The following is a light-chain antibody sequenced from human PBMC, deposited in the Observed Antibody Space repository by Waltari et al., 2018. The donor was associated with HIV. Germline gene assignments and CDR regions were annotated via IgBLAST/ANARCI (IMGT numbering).Light chain of an antibody. CDR2: RNN. J-gene: IGLJ3*02. CDR1: SNNVDDHG. CDR3: SAWDDTLNGWV. Sequence: QAGLTQTPSLSVGLGQTATLTSTGDSNNVDDHGAAWLQHHPGHPPKILSHRNNNRASGVSEKFSAFRSGKTAFLTITGRRPEDEADYFCSAWDDTLNGWVFGGGTQLTVL. V-gene: IGLV10-54*04.